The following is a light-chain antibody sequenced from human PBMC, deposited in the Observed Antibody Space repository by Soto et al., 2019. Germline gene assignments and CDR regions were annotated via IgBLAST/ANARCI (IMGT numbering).Light chain of an antibody. CDR2: KAS. V-gene: IGKV1-5*03. CDR1: QSISSW. J-gene: IGKJ1*01. Sequence: DIQMTPSPSTLSASVGDRVTITCRASQSISSWLAWYQQKPGKAPKLLIYKASSLESGVPSRFSGSGSGTEFTLTITSLQPDDFATYYCQQYNNYWTFGQGTKV. CDR3: QQYNNYWT.